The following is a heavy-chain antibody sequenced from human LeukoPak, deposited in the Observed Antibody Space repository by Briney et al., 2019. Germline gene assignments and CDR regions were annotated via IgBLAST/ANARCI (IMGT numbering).Heavy chain of an antibody. J-gene: IGHJ4*02. CDR1: RFTLSSYW. CDR3: ARERGYYDSSGYYNY. Sequence: GGSLRLSCAASRFTLSSYWMSWVRQAPGKGLEWVANIKQDGSEKYYVDSVKGRFTIYRDNAKNSLYLQMNSLRAEDTAVYYCARERGYYDSSGYYNYWGQGTLVTVSS. V-gene: IGHV3-7*01. CDR2: IKQDGSEK. D-gene: IGHD3-22*01.